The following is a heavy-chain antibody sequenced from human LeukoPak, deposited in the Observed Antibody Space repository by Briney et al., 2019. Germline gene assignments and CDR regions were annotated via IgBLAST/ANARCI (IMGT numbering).Heavy chain of an antibody. Sequence: GGSLRLSCAASGFTFSSYAMSWVRQAPGKGLEWVSAISGSGGSTYYADSVKGRFTISRDNSKNSLYLQMNSLKTEDTAVYYCARGGLFDPWGQGTLVTVSS. CDR1: GFTFSSYA. V-gene: IGHV3-23*01. J-gene: IGHJ5*02. CDR2: ISGSGGST. CDR3: ARGGLFDP.